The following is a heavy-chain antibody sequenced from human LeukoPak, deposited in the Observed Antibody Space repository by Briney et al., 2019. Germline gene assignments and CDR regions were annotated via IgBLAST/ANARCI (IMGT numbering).Heavy chain of an antibody. V-gene: IGHV1-18*01. CDR2: ISAYNGNT. D-gene: IGHD2-2*01. Sequence: GASVKVSCKASGYTFTSYGISWVRQAPGQGLEWMGRISAYNGNTNYAQKLQGRVTMTTDTSTSTAYMELRSLRSDDTAVYYCARGGREGTSCCNWFDPWGQGTLVTVSS. CDR3: ARGGREGTSCCNWFDP. CDR1: GYTFTSYG. J-gene: IGHJ5*02.